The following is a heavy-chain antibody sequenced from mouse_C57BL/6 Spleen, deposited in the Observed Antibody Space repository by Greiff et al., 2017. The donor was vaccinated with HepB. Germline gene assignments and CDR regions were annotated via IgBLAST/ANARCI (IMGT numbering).Heavy chain of an antibody. CDR1: GFTFTDYY. J-gene: IGHJ2*01. V-gene: IGHV7-3*01. CDR3: ARGTTVFDY. Sequence: EVQLVESGGGLVQPGGSLSLSCAASGFTFTDYYMSWVRQPPGKALEWLGFIRNKANGYTTEYSASVKGRFTISRDNSQSILYLQMNALRAEDSATYYCARGTTVFDYWGQGTTLTVSS. CDR2: IRNKANGYTT. D-gene: IGHD1-1*01.